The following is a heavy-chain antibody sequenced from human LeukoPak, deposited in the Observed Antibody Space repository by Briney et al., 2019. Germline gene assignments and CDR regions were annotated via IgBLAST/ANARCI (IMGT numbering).Heavy chain of an antibody. CDR2: IKQDGDER. J-gene: IGHJ3*02. CDR1: GFTLSGFW. CDR3: AAVSYLAFDI. D-gene: IGHD2-21*01. Sequence: GGSLRLSCAASGFTLSGFWMSWVRRAPGKGLERVANIKQDGDERYYVDSVKGRFSISRDNAENSAYLQINSLRVEDTAVYYCAAVSYLAFDIWGQGTMVTVSS. V-gene: IGHV3-7*01.